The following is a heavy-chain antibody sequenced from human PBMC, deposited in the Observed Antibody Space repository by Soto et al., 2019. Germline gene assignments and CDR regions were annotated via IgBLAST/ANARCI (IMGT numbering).Heavy chain of an antibody. CDR3: ASGASRWYPYCFAS. D-gene: IGHD6-13*01. CDR1: EGTFNSYA. Sequence: QAQVVQSGAEVRTPGSSVKVSCKASEGTFNSYAIAWVRQAPGQGLEWMGGIIPFYNTLNYAQKFQDRVTITADDSTNTVYMQLSSLRSDDTAVYFCASGASRWYPYCFASWAQGTLVTVSS. CDR2: IIPFYNTL. J-gene: IGHJ4*02. V-gene: IGHV1-69*01.